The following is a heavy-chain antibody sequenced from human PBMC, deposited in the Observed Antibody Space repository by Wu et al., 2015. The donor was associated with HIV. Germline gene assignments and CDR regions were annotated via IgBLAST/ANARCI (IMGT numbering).Heavy chain of an antibody. CDR2: INPNSGGT. D-gene: IGHD3-10*01. CDR1: GYTFTGYY. CDR3: ARDGDLWFGELLYRPGMTVFDY. V-gene: IGHV1-2*02. Sequence: QVQLVQSGAEVKKPGASVKVSCKASGYTFTGYYMHWVRQAPGQGLEWMGWINPNSGGTNYAQKFQGRVTMTRDTSISTAYMELSRLRSDDTAVYYCARDGDLWFGELLYRPGMTVFDYWGQGTLVTVSS. J-gene: IGHJ4*02.